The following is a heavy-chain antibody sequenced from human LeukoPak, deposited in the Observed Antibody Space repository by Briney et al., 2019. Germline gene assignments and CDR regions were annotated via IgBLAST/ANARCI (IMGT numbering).Heavy chain of an antibody. CDR2: IYYSGSN. V-gene: IGHV4-59*01. Sequence: SETLSLTCTVSGGSISSYYWSWIRQPPGKGLEWVGYIYYSGSNNYNPALKSRGTISVDTSKYQFSLKLRSVTSADTAVYHCARSIFGVNIHNYYYYYMDVWGTGTTVTVSS. D-gene: IGHD3-3*01. CDR3: ARSIFGVNIHNYYYYYMDV. J-gene: IGHJ6*03. CDR1: GGSISSYY.